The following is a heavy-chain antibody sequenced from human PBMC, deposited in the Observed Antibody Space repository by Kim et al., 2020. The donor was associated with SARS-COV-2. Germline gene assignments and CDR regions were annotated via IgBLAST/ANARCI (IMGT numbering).Heavy chain of an antibody. CDR1: GYTFTGYY. D-gene: IGHD2-2*01. J-gene: IGHJ5*02. CDR3: ASVVGYCSSTSCYSNWFDP. V-gene: IGHV1-2*02. Sequence: ASVKVSCKASGYTFTGYYMHWVRQAPGQGLEWMGWINPNSGGTNYAQKFQGRVTMTRDTSISTAYMELSRLRSDDTAVYYCASVVGYCSSTSCYSNWFDPWGQGTLVTVSS. CDR2: INPNSGGT.